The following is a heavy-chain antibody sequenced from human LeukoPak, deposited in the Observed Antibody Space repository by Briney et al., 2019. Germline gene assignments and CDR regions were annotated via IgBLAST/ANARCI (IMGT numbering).Heavy chain of an antibody. D-gene: IGHD6-19*01. CDR2: ISSAGGFT. CDR1: GFTFSTYA. J-gene: IGHJ6*02. CDR3: AKLPGQWLILDYYYYGMDV. Sequence: GGSLRLSCAASGFTFSTYAMSWVRQAPGKGLEWVSTISSAGGFTYYSDSVKGRFTISRDSSKNTLCLQMNSLRAEDTAVYYCAKLPGQWLILDYYYYGMDVWGQGTTVTVSS. V-gene: IGHV3-23*01.